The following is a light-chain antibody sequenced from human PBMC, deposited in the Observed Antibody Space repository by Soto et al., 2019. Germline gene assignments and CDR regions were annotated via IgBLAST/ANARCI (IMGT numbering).Light chain of an antibody. J-gene: IGKJ1*01. V-gene: IGKV3-20*01. CDR3: QQYGSSWT. Sequence: IVLTQSPGTLSLSPGERATLSCRPSQSVSSTYLAWYQQKPGQAPRLLIYGASSRATGIPDRFSGSGSGTDFILTISRLEPEDFAMYYCQQYGSSWTFGQGTKVDIK. CDR2: GAS. CDR1: QSVSSTY.